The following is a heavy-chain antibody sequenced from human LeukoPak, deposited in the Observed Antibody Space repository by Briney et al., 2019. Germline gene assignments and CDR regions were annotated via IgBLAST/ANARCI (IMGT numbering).Heavy chain of an antibody. CDR3: ARDSPSTFDY. D-gene: IGHD2/OR15-2a*01. CDR1: GFTISSYW. CDR2: IKQDGSEK. V-gene: IGHV3-7*01. J-gene: IGHJ4*02. Sequence: GGSLRLSCVASGFTISSYWMSWVRQAPGKGLEWVANIKQDGSEKYYVDSVKGRFTISRDNAKNSLYLQMNSLRAEGTAVYYCARDSPSTFDYWGQGTLVTVSS.